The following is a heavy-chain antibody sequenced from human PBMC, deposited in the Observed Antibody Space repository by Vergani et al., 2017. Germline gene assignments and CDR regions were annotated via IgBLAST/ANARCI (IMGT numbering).Heavy chain of an antibody. J-gene: IGHJ4*02. Sequence: QVQLQESGPRLVKASETLSLTCTVSGDSTGDYSWGWIRQPPGKGLEWIGYSGNNNYNYNPSLKSRVTISADMSKSQFSLRLTSVTAADTAIYYCARDFWGSLDYWGQGILVTVSS. D-gene: IGHD7-27*01. CDR2: SGNNNY. CDR1: GDSTGDYS. CDR3: ARDFWGSLDY. V-gene: IGHV4-59*01.